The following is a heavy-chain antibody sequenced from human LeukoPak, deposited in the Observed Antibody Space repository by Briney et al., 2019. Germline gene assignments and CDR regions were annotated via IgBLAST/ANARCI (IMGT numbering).Heavy chain of an antibody. V-gene: IGHV3-53*01. CDR3: VRSGCGGDCYWGGESYFDY. CDR2: IYSGGST. Sequence: GGSLRLSCAASGFTVSSNYMSWVRQAPGKGLEWVSVIYSGGSTYYADSVKGRFTISRDNSKNTLYLQMNSLRAEDTAVYYCVRSGCGGDCYWGGESYFDYWGQGTLVTVSS. D-gene: IGHD2-21*02. CDR1: GFTVSSNY. J-gene: IGHJ4*02.